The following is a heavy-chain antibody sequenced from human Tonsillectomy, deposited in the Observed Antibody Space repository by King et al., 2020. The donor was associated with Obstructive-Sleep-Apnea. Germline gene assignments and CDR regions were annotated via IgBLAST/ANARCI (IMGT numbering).Heavy chain of an antibody. CDR1: GFTFSSYS. V-gene: IGHV3-21*01. J-gene: IGHJ6*02. Sequence: VQLVESGGGLVKPGGSLRLSCAASGFTFSSYSMNWVRQAPGKGLEWVSSISSSSSYIYYADSVKGRFTISRDNAKNSLYLQMNSLRAEDTAVYYCARAPPSSGSYRNYYYYGMDVWGQGTTVTVSS. CDR2: ISSSSSYI. D-gene: IGHD1-26*01. CDR3: ARAPPSSGSYRNYYYYGMDV.